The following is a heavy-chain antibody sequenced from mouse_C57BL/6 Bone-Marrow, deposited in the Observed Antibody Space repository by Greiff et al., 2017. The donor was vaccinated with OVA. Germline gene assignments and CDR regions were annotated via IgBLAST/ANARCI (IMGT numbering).Heavy chain of an antibody. CDR2: IYPRSGNT. Sequence: VQLQQSGAELARPGASVKLSCKASGYTFTSYGISWVKQRTGQGLEWIGEIYPRSGNTYYNEKFKGKATLTADKSSSTAYMELRSLTSEDSAVYFCARLFYYGNYVDFDYWGQGTTLTVSS. V-gene: IGHV1-81*01. CDR3: ARLFYYGNYVDFDY. D-gene: IGHD2-1*01. J-gene: IGHJ2*01. CDR1: GYTFTSYG.